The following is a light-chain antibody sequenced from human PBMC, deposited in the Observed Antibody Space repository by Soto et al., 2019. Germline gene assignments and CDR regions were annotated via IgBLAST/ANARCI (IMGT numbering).Light chain of an antibody. CDR3: QSYDRSLSYV. J-gene: IGLJ1*01. V-gene: IGLV1-40*01. CDR1: SSDIGAGYD. Sequence: QSVLTQPPSVSRAPGQRVTISCTGTSSDIGAGYDVHWYQQLPGTAPKLLIYGNINRPSGVPDRFSGSKSGTSASLAITGLQAEDEADYYCQSYDRSLSYVFGTGTKLTVL. CDR2: GNI.